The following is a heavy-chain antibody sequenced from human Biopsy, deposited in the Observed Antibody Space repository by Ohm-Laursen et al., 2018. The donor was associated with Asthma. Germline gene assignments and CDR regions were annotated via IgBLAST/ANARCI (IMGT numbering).Heavy chain of an antibody. D-gene: IGHD7-27*01. V-gene: IGHV3-74*01. CDR1: GFSFDDCA. J-gene: IGHJ4*02. CDR3: ASELGIGY. CDR2: IKSDGSST. Sequence: LSLTCATSGFSFDDCAMHWVRQAPGKGLVWVSNIKSDGSSTSYADPVKGRFTISRDNAKHTVYLQMNNLRAEDTAVYYCASELGIGYWGQGILVTVSS.